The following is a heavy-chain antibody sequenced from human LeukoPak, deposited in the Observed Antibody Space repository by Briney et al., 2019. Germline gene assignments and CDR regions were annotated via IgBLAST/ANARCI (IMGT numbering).Heavy chain of an antibody. Sequence: PGGSLRLSCAASGFTFDDYAMHWVRQAPGKGLEWVSGISWNSGSIGYADSVKGRFTISRDNAKNSLYLQMNSLRAEDTALYYCARVFGYSGYDFFDYWGQGTLVTVSS. CDR2: ISWNSGSI. V-gene: IGHV3-9*01. CDR3: ARVFGYSGYDFFDY. J-gene: IGHJ4*02. CDR1: GFTFDDYA. D-gene: IGHD5-12*01.